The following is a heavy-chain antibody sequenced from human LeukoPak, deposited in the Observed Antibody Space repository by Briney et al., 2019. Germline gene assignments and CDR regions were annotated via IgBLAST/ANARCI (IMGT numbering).Heavy chain of an antibody. CDR2: ISYDGSNK. Sequence: PGGSLRLSCAASGFTFSTYDMHWVRQAPGKGLEWVAVISYDGSNKDYADSVKGRFTISRDNSKNTLYLQMNSLRAEDTAVYYCAKESWIQLWLVPFDYWGQGTLVTVSS. J-gene: IGHJ4*02. D-gene: IGHD5-18*01. V-gene: IGHV3-30*18. CDR3: AKESWIQLWLVPFDY. CDR1: GFTFSTYD.